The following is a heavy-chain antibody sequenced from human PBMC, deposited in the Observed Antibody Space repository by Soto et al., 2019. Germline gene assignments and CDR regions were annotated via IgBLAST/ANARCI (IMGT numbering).Heavy chain of an antibody. J-gene: IGHJ4*02. V-gene: IGHV4-34*01. CDR2: INHSGST. CDR1: GGSFSGYY. Sequence: PSETLSLTCAVYGGSFSGYYWSWIRQPPGKGLEWIGEINHSGSTNYNPSLKSRVTISVDTSKNQFPLKLSSVTAADTAVYYCERDTRHRPLDYWGQGTLVTVSS. CDR3: ERDTRHRPLDY.